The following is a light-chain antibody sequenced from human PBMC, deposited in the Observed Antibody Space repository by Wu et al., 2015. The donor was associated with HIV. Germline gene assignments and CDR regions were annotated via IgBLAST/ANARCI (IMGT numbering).Light chain of an antibody. CDR1: QTISYY. V-gene: IGKV1-27*01. Sequence: DIQMTQSPSSLSASVGDRVTITCRASQTISYYLAWYQQKPGRVPELLIYSASTLRPGVPSRFSGTGYGTEFTLTISSLQPEDAATYYCQQYYSYPRTFGQGTKVEIK. J-gene: IGKJ1*01. CDR2: SAS. CDR3: QQYYSYPRT.